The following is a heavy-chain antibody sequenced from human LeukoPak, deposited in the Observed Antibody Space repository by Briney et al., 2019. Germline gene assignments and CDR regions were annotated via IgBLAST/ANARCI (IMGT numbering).Heavy chain of an antibody. CDR2: IVGSGSST. Sequence: PGASLRLSCAASGFTFSNYAMSWVRQAPGKGLEWVSAIVGSGSSTYYADSVKGRFTISRDNSKNTLYLQLNRLRAEDTAVYYCAKWGGYDILTGYYDSDYWGQGTLVTVSS. V-gene: IGHV3-23*01. J-gene: IGHJ4*02. CDR1: GFTFSNYA. CDR3: AKWGGYDILTGYYDSDY. D-gene: IGHD3-9*01.